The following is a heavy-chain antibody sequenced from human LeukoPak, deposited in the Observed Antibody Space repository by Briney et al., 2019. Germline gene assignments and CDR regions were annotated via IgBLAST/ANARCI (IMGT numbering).Heavy chain of an antibody. V-gene: IGHV3-11*01. CDR3: ARDQMSAGTGPGDFDY. Sequence: PGGSLRLSCAASGFTFSDYYMSWIRQAPGKGLERVSYISCSGSTIYYADSVKGRFTISRDNAKNSLYLQMNSLRAEDTAVYYCARDQMSAGTGPGDFDYWGQGTLVTVSS. CDR2: ISCSGSTI. J-gene: IGHJ4*02. D-gene: IGHD6-13*01. CDR1: GFTFSDYY.